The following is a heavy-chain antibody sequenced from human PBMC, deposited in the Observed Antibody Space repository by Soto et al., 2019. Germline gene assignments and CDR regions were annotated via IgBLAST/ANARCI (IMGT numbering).Heavy chain of an antibody. V-gene: IGHV4-31*04. D-gene: IGHD1-26*01. J-gene: IGHJ4*02. CDR3: SLALGPTTGLDD. CDR2: IYNSETT. CDR1: GASITSGHYY. Sequence: QVRLQASGPGLVKPSQTLSQTCTVSGASITSGHYYWTWIRQLPGKGLEWIGSIYNSETTHYNPSLPRRLTIPIGTAANPFSLKLSSVTAADTAIYYCSLALGPTTGLDDWGQGTLITVSA.